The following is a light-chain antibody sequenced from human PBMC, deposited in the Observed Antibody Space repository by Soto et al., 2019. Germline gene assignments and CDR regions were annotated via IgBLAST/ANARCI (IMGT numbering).Light chain of an antibody. Sequence: DIQMTQSPSSLSASVGDRVTITCRASQSISNYLNWYQQKPGKPPNLLIHAASSLQSGVPSRFSGSGSGTDFTLTINSLQPEEFATYYCQQSYTTPITFGQGTRLEIK. CDR3: QQSYTTPIT. CDR1: QSISNY. V-gene: IGKV1-39*01. J-gene: IGKJ5*01. CDR2: AAS.